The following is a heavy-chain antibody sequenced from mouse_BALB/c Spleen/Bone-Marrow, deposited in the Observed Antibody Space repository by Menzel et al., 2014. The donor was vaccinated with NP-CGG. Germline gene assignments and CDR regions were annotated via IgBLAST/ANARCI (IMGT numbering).Heavy chain of an antibody. D-gene: IGHD3-3*01. Sequence: SGAALVKPGASVNLSCRASGFTFTTYWIHWVKQRPGQGLEWMGEINPNNGRTNYNERFKAKATLTVDKSSSTAYMQLSSLTSEDSAVYYCARGGRAMAFWGQGTSVTVSS. CDR3: ARGGRAMAF. V-gene: IGHV1S81*02. J-gene: IGHJ4*01. CDR2: INPNNGRT. CDR1: GFTFTTYW.